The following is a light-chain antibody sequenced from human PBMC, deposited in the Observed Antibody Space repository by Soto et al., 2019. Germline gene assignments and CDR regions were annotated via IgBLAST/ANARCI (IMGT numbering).Light chain of an antibody. CDR1: SGHSSHA. CDR3: QTWASGIRV. Sequence: QSALTQSPSASASLGASVKLTCTLSSGHSSHAIAWHQQQPEKGPRYLMKLNSDGSHSKGDGIPDRFSGSTSGAERYLTISSLQSEDEADYYCQTWASGIRVFGGGTKLTVL. V-gene: IGLV4-69*01. J-gene: IGLJ3*02. CDR2: LNSDGSH.